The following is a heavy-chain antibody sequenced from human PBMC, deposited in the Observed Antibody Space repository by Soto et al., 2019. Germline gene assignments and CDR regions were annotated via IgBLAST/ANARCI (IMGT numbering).Heavy chain of an antibody. CDR3: GRSQGELSL. Sequence: QVQLVESGGGVVQPGRSLRLSCAASGFTFSSYGMHWVRQAPGKGLEWVAVIWYDGSNKYYADSVKGRFTISRDNSKNTLYLQMNSLRAEDTAVYYCGRSQGELSLWGQGTLVTVSS. D-gene: IGHD3-16*02. V-gene: IGHV3-33*01. CDR1: GFTFSSYG. CDR2: IWYDGSNK. J-gene: IGHJ4*02.